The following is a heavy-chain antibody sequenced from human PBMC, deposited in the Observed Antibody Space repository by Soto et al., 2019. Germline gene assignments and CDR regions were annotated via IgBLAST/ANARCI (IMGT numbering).Heavy chain of an antibody. CDR1: GGAINRYY. CDR3: ARVYYDILTGFYSDY. CDR2: IYYSGTT. J-gene: IGHJ4*02. D-gene: IGHD3-9*01. V-gene: IGHV4-59*01. Sequence: LSLTCTVSGGAINRYYWSWIRQPPGKGLEWIGYIYYSGTTNYNPTLKSRVTMSIDTSKTQFSLKLNSVTAADTAVYYCARVYYDILTGFYSDYWGQGTLVTVSS.